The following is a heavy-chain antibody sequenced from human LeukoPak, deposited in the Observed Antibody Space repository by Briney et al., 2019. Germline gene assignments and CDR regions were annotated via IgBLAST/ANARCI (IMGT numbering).Heavy chain of an antibody. V-gene: IGHV1-2*02. CDR1: GGTFSSYA. D-gene: IGHD6-19*01. Sequence: GASVKVSCKASGGTFSSYAISWVRQAPGQGLEWMGWINPNSGGTNYAQKFQGRVTMTRDTSISTAYMELSSLTSDDTAVYYCARVIPQRHQAVYSSGWFSNYFDYWGQGTLVTVSS. J-gene: IGHJ4*02. CDR3: ARVIPQRHQAVYSSGWFSNYFDY. CDR2: INPNSGGT.